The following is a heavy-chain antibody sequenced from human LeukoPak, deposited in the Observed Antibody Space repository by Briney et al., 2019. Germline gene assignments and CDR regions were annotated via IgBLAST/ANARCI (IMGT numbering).Heavy chain of an antibody. V-gene: IGHV4-59*08. J-gene: IGHJ4*02. CDR1: GGSISSYY. CDR3: ARPDSGSYLYFDY. CDR2: IYYSGST. Sequence: PSETLSLTCTVSGGSISSYYWSWIRQPPGKGLEWIVYIYYSGSTNYNPSLKSRVTISVDTSKNQFSLKLSSVTAADTAVYYCARPDSGSYLYFDYWGQGTLVTVSS. D-gene: IGHD1-26*01.